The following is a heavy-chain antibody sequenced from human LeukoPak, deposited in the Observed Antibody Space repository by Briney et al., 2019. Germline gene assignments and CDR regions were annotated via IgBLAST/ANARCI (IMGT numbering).Heavy chain of an antibody. J-gene: IGHJ5*02. Sequence: PSETLSLTCAVYGGSFSGYYWSWIRQPPGKGLEWIVEIYHSGSTNYNPSLKSRVTISVDTSKYQFSLKLSSVTAADTAVYYCASVMVVADPWGQGTLVTVSS. CDR2: IYHSGST. CDR3: ASVMVVADP. D-gene: IGHD2-15*01. CDR1: GGSFSGYY. V-gene: IGHV4-34*01.